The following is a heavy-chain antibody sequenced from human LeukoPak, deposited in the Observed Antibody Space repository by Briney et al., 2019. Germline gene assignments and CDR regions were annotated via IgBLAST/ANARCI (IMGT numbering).Heavy chain of an antibody. CDR2: IYPGDSDT. CDR1: GYSFTSYW. V-gene: IGHV5-51*01. J-gene: IGHJ4*02. CDR3: ARQRGYSGYEDY. D-gene: IGHD5-12*01. Sequence: GESLKIPCKGSGYSFTSYWVGWVRQMPGKSLEWMVIIYPGDSDTRYSPSFQGQVTISADKSISTAYLQWSSLKSSDTAMYYCARQRGYSGYEDYWGQGTLVTVSS.